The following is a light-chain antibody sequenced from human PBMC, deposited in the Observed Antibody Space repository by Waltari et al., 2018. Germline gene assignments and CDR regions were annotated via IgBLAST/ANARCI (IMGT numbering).Light chain of an antibody. CDR1: QSVSSN. CDR2: GAS. Sequence: EIVMTQSPATLSVSPGERATLSCRASQSVSSNLAWYQQKPGQAPRFLIYGASSRATGIPARFSGCGSGTEFTLTISSLQSEDFAVYYCQQYNNWPRTFGQGTKVEIK. V-gene: IGKV3-15*01. J-gene: IGKJ1*01. CDR3: QQYNNWPRT.